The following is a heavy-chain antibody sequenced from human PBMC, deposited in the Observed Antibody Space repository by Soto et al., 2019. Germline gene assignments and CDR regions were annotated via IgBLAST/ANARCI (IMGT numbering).Heavy chain of an antibody. CDR2: IYHSGSA. D-gene: IGHD2-21*02. V-gene: IGHV4-30-2*01. Sequence: QLQLQESGSGLVKPSQTLSLTCAVSGGSISSGDYSWSWIRQPPGKGLEFIGYIYHSGSAYYNPSLKSRVTILVDRSKNQFSLKLSSVTAADTAVYYCARYTVVTTPCFDPWGQGTLVTVSS. CDR3: ARYTVVTTPCFDP. CDR1: GGSISSGDYS. J-gene: IGHJ5*02.